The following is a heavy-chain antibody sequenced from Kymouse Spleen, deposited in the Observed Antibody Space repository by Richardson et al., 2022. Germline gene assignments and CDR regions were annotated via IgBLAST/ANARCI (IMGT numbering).Heavy chain of an antibody. Sequence: EVQLVESGGGLIQPGGSLRLSCAASGFTVSSNYMSWVRQAPGKGLEWVSVIYSGGSTYYADSVKGRFTISRDNSKNTLYLQMNSLRAEDTAVYYCARGLLWFGELL*YYYYYGMDVWGQGTTVTVSS. D-gene: IGHD3-10*01. V-gene: IGHV3-53*01. CDR1: GFTVSSNY. CDR3: ARGLLWFGELL*YYYYYGMDV. J-gene: IGHJ6*02. CDR2: IYSGGST.